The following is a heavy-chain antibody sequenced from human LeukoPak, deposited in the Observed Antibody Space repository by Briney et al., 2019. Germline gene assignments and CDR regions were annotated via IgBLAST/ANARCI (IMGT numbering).Heavy chain of an antibody. V-gene: IGHV1-2*02. CDR1: ADTFTGYY. D-gene: IGHD5-12*01. J-gene: IGHJ4*02. CDR3: ARDRGYSGYDSYFDY. CDR2: INPNSGGT. Sequence: VKVSCKASADTFTGYYMHWMRQAPGERREGMGWINPNSGGTIYAQKFQVRVTMTRDTSISTAYMELSRLRSDDTAVYYCARDRGYSGYDSYFDYCGQGTLVTVSS.